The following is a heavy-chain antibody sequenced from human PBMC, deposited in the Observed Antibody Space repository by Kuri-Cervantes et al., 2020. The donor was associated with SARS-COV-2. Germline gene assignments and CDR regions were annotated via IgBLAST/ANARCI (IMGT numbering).Heavy chain of an antibody. D-gene: IGHD1-1*01. J-gene: IGHJ4*02. V-gene: IGHV3-21*01. CDR3: ARDCAAGIFDY. CDR1: GFTFSSYS. Sequence: LSLTCAASGFTFSSYSMNWVRRAPGKGLEWVSSISSSSSYIYYADSVKGRFTISRDNSKDTLYLQMNSLRAEDTAVYYCARDCAAGIFDYWGQGTLVTVSS. CDR2: ISSSSSYI.